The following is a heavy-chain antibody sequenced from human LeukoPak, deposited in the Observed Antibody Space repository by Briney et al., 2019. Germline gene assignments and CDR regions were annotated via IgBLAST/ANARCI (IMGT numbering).Heavy chain of an antibody. CDR3: ARFCSSSSCPFDY. D-gene: IGHD2-2*01. Sequence: ASVKVSCKASGYIFTASYIHWVRQAPGQGLECMGWIIPHSGGTNYAQKFQGRVTMTRDTSISTAYMELSRLRSDDTAVYYCARFCSSSSCPFDYWGQGTLVTVSS. J-gene: IGHJ4*02. CDR1: GYIFTASY. V-gene: IGHV1-2*02. CDR2: IIPHSGGT.